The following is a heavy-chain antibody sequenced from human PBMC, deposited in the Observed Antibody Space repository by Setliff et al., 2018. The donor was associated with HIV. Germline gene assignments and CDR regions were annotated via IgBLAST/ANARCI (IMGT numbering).Heavy chain of an antibody. CDR1: GFIFDDFA. CDR3: ARDSPQGWNRPRDMDV. D-gene: IGHD1-1*01. V-gene: IGHV3-11*04. Sequence: PGGSLRLSCAASGFIFDDFAMNWIRQAPGKGLEWVSYINNNGDTTYYADSVKGRFTISRDNAKNSLYLQMSNLRVEDTAVYYCARDSPQGWNRPRDMDVWGKGTTVTVSS. CDR2: INNNGDTT. J-gene: IGHJ6*03.